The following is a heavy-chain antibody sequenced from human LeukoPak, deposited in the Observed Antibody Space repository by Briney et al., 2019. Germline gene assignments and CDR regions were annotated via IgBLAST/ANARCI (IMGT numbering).Heavy chain of an antibody. CDR2: IYYSGST. CDR3: ARGLSTREMAPIGY. V-gene: IGHV4-59*01. CDR1: GGSISSYY. D-gene: IGHD5-24*01. Sequence: PSETLSLTCTVSGGSISSYYWSWIRQPPGKGLEWIGYIYYSGSTNYNPSLKSRVTISVDTSKNQFSLKLSSVTAADTAVYYCARGLSTREMAPIGYWGQGTLVTVSS. J-gene: IGHJ4*02.